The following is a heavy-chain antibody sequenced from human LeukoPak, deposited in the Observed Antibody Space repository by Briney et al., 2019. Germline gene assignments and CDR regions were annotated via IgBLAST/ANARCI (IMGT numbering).Heavy chain of an antibody. CDR1: GFTFSSYW. J-gene: IGHJ6*04. V-gene: IGHV3-7*03. CDR3: SRKAYGLDV. CDR2: IKQEGSEK. Sequence: TGGSLRLSCAPSGFTFSSYWMSWVRRSPGKGLEWVANIKQEGSEKYYVDSVKGRFTISRDNGKNSLYLQMNSLRAEAKAVYYCSRKAYGLDVWGKGTTVTVSS.